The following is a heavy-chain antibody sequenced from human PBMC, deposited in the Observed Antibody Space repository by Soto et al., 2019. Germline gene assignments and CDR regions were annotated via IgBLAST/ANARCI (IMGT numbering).Heavy chain of an antibody. Sequence: QVQLQESGPGLVKPSETLSLTCTVSGGSISSYYWSWIRQPPGKGLEWIGYIYYSGSTNYNPSLKSRVTISVDTSKNQFSLKLSSVTAADTAVYYCARESFYDSGGFHGVDYWGQGTLVTVSS. J-gene: IGHJ4*02. CDR2: IYYSGST. CDR3: ARESFYDSGGFHGVDY. V-gene: IGHV4-59*01. D-gene: IGHD3-22*01. CDR1: GGSISSYY.